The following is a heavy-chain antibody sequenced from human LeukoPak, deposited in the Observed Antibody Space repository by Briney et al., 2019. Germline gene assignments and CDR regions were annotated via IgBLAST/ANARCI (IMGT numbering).Heavy chain of an antibody. J-gene: IGHJ4*02. CDR2: INPNTGGT. CDR3: ARPGFYCSGTICYLDY. Sequence: ASVKVSCKASGYTFTGYYMNWVRQAPGQGLEWMGWINPNTGGTNYAQKFQGRVTITRDTAISTAYMEVSRLTSDDTAVYYCARPGFYCSGTICYLDYWGQGTLVTVSS. D-gene: IGHD2-2*01. V-gene: IGHV1-2*02. CDR1: GYTFTGYY.